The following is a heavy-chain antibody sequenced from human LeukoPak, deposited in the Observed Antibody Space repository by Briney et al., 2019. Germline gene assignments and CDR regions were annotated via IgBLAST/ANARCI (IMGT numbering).Heavy chain of an antibody. D-gene: IGHD4-17*01. CDR2: IKQDGSEK. CDR3: ARETGSTVGSTDFDY. CDR1: GFTFSSYW. J-gene: IGHJ4*02. V-gene: IGHV3-7*01. Sequence: GGSLRLSCAASGFTFSSYWMSWVRQAPGKGLEWVANIKQDGSEKYYVDSVKGRFTISRDNSKNTLYLQMNSLRAEDTAVYYCARETGSTVGSTDFDYWGQGTLVTVSS.